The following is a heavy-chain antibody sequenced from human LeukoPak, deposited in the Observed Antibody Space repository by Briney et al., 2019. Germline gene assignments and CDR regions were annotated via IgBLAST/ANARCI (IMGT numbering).Heavy chain of an antibody. Sequence: GASVKVPCKASGYTFTSYGISWVRQAPGQGLEWMGWISAYNGNTNYAQKLQGRVTMTTDTSTSTAYMELRSLRSDDTAVYYCARDLSMIVVVITLGFDYWGQGTLVTVSS. D-gene: IGHD3-22*01. CDR1: GYTFTSYG. V-gene: IGHV1-18*01. CDR3: ARDLSMIVVVITLGFDY. CDR2: ISAYNGNT. J-gene: IGHJ4*02.